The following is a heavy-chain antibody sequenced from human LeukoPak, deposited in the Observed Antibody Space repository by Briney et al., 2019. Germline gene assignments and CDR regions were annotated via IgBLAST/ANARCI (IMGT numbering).Heavy chain of an antibody. Sequence: SVKVSCKATGGTFSSYAISWVRQAPGQGLEWMGGIIPIFGTANYAQKFQGRVTITADESTSTAYMELSSLRSEDTAVYYCARAGAYCGGDCYAYFDYWGQGTLVTVSS. J-gene: IGHJ4*02. D-gene: IGHD2-21*02. CDR2: IIPIFGTA. CDR1: GGTFSSYA. CDR3: ARAGAYCGGDCYAYFDY. V-gene: IGHV1-69*13.